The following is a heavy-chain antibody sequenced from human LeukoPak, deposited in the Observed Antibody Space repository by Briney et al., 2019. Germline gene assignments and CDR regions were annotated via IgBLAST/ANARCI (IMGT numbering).Heavy chain of an antibody. V-gene: IGHV4-38-2*02. Sequence: PSDTLSITCTVSGYSISSGYYWDWIRKPPGKGLEWIGNIYHTGSTYYNPSLKSRVTISVDTSKNQFSLKLSSLTAADTAVYFCTREDPSWNYADSWGQGTLVTVSS. CDR3: TREDPSWNYADS. CDR1: GYSISSGYY. J-gene: IGHJ4*02. CDR2: IYHTGST. D-gene: IGHD1-1*01.